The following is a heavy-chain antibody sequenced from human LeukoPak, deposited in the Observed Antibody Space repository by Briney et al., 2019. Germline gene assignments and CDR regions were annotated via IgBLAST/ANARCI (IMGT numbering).Heavy chain of an antibody. J-gene: IGHJ6*03. CDR2: IYHSGST. Sequence: PSETLSLTCTVSGGSISSGGYYWSWIRQPPGKGLEWIGYIYHSGSTYYNPSLKSRVTISVDRSKNQFSQKLSSVTAADTAVYYCATLKGYCSSTSCYGYMDVWGKGTTVTVSS. D-gene: IGHD2-2*01. CDR3: ATLKGYCSSTSCYGYMDV. CDR1: GGSISSGGYY. V-gene: IGHV4-30-2*01.